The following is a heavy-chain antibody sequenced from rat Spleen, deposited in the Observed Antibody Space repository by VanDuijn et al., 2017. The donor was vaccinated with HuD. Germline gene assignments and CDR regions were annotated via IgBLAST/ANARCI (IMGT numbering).Heavy chain of an antibody. CDR1: GFTFSTAW. V-gene: IGHV6-6*01. CDR2: IRAKSNNFAT. CDR3: TRGYYFDC. J-gene: IGHJ2*01. D-gene: IGHD1-11*01. Sequence: EVQVLESGGGLVQPGNSLKLSCATSGFTFSTAWMYWYRQFPEKRLEWVARIRAKSNNFATDYTESVKGRFTISRDDSKSSIYLQMSNLKEEDTAIYYCTRGYYFDCWGRGVMVTVSS.